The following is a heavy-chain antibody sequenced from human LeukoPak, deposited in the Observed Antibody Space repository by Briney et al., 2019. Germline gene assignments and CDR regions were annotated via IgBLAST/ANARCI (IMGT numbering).Heavy chain of an antibody. CDR1: GFTFSSYG. V-gene: IGHV3-30*02. CDR2: TRYDEDNK. D-gene: IGHD6-19*01. J-gene: IGHJ4*02. CDR3: AKDTSTISVSGTCFDY. Sequence: GGSLRLSCAASGFTFSSYGMNWVRQAPGKGLEWVAFTRYDEDNKYYADSVKGRFTISRDNSKNTLYLQMNSLRAEDTAVYYCAKDTSTISVSGTCFDYWGREPWSPSPQ.